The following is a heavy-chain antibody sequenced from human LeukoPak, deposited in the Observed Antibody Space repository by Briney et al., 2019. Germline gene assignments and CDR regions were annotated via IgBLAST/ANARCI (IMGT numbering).Heavy chain of an antibody. CDR1: GYSFTSYW. D-gene: IGHD3-10*01. CDR2: IYPGDSDT. V-gene: IGHV5-51*01. Sequence: GESLKISCKGSGYSFTSYWIGWVRQMPGEGLEWMGIIYPGDSDTRYSPSFQGQVTISADKSISTPYLQWSSLKASDTAMYHCARSMVRGVSGFDYWGQGTLVTVSS. J-gene: IGHJ4*02. CDR3: ARSMVRGVSGFDY.